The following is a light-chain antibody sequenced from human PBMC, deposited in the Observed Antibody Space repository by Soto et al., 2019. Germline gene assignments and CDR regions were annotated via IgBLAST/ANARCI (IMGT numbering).Light chain of an antibody. CDR1: SSDVGDYKY. J-gene: IGLJ1*01. Sequence: QSVLTQPASVSGSPGQSITISCTGTSSDVGDYKYVSWYQQHAGKAPKLMIFDVSDRPSGISNRFSGSKSGNTASLTISGLQAEDEADYYCSSYTRTTSYVFGAGTQLTVL. CDR3: SSYTRTTSYV. V-gene: IGLV2-14*01. CDR2: DVS.